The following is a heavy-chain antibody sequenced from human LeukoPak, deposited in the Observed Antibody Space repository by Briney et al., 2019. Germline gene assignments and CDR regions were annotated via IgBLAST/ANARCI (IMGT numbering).Heavy chain of an antibody. V-gene: IGHV4-59*01. J-gene: IGHJ4*02. CDR3: ARDSSAHFDY. Sequence: PSETLSLTCTVAGGSISSYYWSWIRQPPGKGREWIGYFYYSGSNDYNPSLKSRVTISVDTSKHQFALNLSSVTAADTAVYSCARDSSAHFDYWGQGTLVTVSS. CDR1: GGSISSYY. CDR2: FYYSGSN.